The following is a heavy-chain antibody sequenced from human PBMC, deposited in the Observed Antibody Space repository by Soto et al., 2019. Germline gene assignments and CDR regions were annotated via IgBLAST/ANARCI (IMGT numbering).Heavy chain of an antibody. Sequence: ASVKVSCKASGYTFTGYYMHWVRQAPGQGLEWMGWINPNSGGTNYAQKFQGRVTMTRDTSISTAYMELSRLRSDDTAVYYCAREYYDSSGYCGYWGQGPLVTVYS. J-gene: IGHJ4*02. V-gene: IGHV1-2*02. D-gene: IGHD3-22*01. CDR2: INPNSGGT. CDR3: AREYYDSSGYCGY. CDR1: GYTFTGYY.